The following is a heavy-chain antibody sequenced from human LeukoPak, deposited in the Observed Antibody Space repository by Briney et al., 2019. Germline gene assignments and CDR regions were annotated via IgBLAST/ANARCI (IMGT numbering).Heavy chain of an antibody. V-gene: IGHV4-61*02. Sequence: SETLSLTCTVSGGSISTGTYYWSWIRQPGGKGLEWTGRIYTSGSTNYSPSLKSRVTISIDTSKNQFSLKLNSLTAADTAVYYCARGDYYGSGSYYNSAFDIWGQGTMVTVSS. CDR1: GGSISTGTYY. J-gene: IGHJ3*02. CDR3: ARGDYYGSGSYYNSAFDI. CDR2: IYTSGST. D-gene: IGHD3-10*01.